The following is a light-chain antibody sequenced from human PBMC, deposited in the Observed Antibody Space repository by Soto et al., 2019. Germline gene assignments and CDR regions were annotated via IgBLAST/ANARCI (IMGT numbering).Light chain of an antibody. CDR2: PSS. CDR3: KQSKSFPLT. CDR1: QPINRW. Sequence: DIQMTQSPSPLSASVGDRVTITCRASQPINRWLACYQQKPGKAPKLLIYPSSSLHTGVPLRLSGSGSRTDFSLTISSLQPEDFATYYCKQSKSFPLTFGGGTKVDIK. J-gene: IGKJ4*01. V-gene: IGKV1-12*01.